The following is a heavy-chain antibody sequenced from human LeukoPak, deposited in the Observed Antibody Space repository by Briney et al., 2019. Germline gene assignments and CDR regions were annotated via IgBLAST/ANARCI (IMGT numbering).Heavy chain of an antibody. V-gene: IGHV3-7*01. D-gene: IGHD2-2*02. CDR3: ARQHCSSTSCYSN. CDR2: IKQDGSGK. Sequence: GGSLRLSCAASGFTFSSYWMSWVRQAPGKGLEWVANIKQDGSGKYYVDSVKGRFTISRDNAKNSLYLQMNSLRAEDTAVYYCARQHCSSTSCYSNWGQGTLVTVSS. J-gene: IGHJ1*01. CDR1: GFTFSSYW.